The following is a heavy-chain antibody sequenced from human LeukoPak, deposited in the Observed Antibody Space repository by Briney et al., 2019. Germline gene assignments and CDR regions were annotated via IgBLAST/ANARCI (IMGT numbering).Heavy chain of an antibody. D-gene: IGHD3-10*01. Sequence: GGSLRLSCAASGFTFSTYAMSWVRQAPGKGLEWVSFISGSDGSTYYADSVKGRFTISRDNSKNTLYLQMNSLRAEDTAVYFCAKDVRSSSPIKYYDYWGQGALVTVSS. CDR1: GFTFSTYA. V-gene: IGHV3-23*01. CDR2: ISGSDGST. J-gene: IGHJ4*02. CDR3: AKDVRSSSPIKYYDY.